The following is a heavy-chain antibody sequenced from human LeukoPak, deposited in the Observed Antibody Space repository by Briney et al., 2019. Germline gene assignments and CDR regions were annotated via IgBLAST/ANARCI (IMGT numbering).Heavy chain of an antibody. D-gene: IGHD3-10*01. CDR3: AKDRWFGDLSPSDY. Sequence: GGSLRLSCAASGLTVSNNYMNWVRQAPGKGLEWVSVIYAGVTTYYADSVKGRFIVSRDNSKNTLYLQMDNLRVEDTAVYYCAKDRWFGDLSPSDYWGQGTLVTVSS. J-gene: IGHJ4*02. CDR1: GLTVSNNY. V-gene: IGHV3-66*01. CDR2: IYAGVTT.